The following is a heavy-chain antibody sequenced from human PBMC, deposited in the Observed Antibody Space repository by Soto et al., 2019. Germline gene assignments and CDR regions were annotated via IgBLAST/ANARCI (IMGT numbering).Heavy chain of an antibody. D-gene: IGHD3-22*01. CDR1: GGTFSNYG. Sequence: ASVKVSCKASGGTFSNYGVNWVRQAPGQGLEWMGGIIPIFGTAKYAQKFQGRVTITADDSTRTAYMELSSLRSEDTAVYYCARDGTLYDSSAYYYLYWGQGTLVTVSS. CDR3: ARDGTLYDSSAYYYLY. V-gene: IGHV1-69*13. J-gene: IGHJ4*02. CDR2: IIPIFGTA.